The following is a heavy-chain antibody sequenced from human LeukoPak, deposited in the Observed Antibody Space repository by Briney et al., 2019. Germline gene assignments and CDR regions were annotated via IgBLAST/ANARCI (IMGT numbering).Heavy chain of an antibody. CDR3: ARSYSSGPFDL. D-gene: IGHD6-19*01. CDR2: IYYSGRT. V-gene: IGHV4-59*01. Sequence: SETLCLTCTVSGDSISSYYWNWIRQPPGKGLEWIGYIYYSGRTKYNASLKSRVTISLDTSNNQFSLKLRSMTAADTAVYYCARSYSSGPFDLWGQGTLVIASS. J-gene: IGHJ4*02. CDR1: GDSISSYY.